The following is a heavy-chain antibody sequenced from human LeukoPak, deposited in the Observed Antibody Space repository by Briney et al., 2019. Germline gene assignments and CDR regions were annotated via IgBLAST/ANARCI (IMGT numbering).Heavy chain of an antibody. CDR2: IYSGGST. CDR3: ASQRGYSYGPPDY. Sequence: GGSLRLSCAASGFTVSSNYMSWVRQAPGKGLEWVSVIYSGGSTYYADSVKGRFTISRHNSKNTLYLQMNSLRAEGTAVYYCASQRGYSYGPPDYWGQGTLVTVSS. CDR1: GFTVSSNY. J-gene: IGHJ4*02. V-gene: IGHV3-53*04. D-gene: IGHD5-18*01.